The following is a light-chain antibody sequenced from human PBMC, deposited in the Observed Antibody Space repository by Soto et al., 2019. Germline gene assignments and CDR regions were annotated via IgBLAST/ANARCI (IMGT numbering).Light chain of an antibody. CDR3: SSYTSSSTLVL. V-gene: IGLV2-14*01. CDR1: SSDDGGYNY. CDR2: DVS. Sequence: QSALTQPASVSGSPGQSITISCTGTSSDDGGYNYVSWYQQHPGKAPKLMIYDVSNRPSGVSNRFSGSKSGNTASLTISGLQAEDEADFYCSSYTSSSTLVLFGGGTQLTVL. J-gene: IGLJ2*01.